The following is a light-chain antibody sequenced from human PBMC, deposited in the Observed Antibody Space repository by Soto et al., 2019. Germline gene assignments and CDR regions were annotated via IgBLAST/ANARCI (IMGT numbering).Light chain of an antibody. CDR2: DVT. Sequence: QSALTQPASVSGSPGQSITISCTATSRDVGGYNYVSWYQQHPGKAPKLIIYDVTNRPSGVSNRFSGSKSGYTASLTISGLQAEDEADYYCNSYASTTIVVFGGGTQLTVL. CDR1: SRDVGGYNY. V-gene: IGLV2-14*03. J-gene: IGLJ2*01. CDR3: NSYASTTIVV.